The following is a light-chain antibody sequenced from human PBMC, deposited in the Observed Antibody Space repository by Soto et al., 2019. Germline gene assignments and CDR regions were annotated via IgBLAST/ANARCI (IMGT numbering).Light chain of an antibody. V-gene: IGKV1-39*01. CDR3: QQSFIKPWT. J-gene: IGKJ1*01. CDR1: QSISNY. Sequence: DIQMTRSPSSLSASVGDRVTITCRASQSISNYLNWYQQKPGKAPKLLINTASSLQSEVPSRFSGSGSGTDFTLTISSLQPEDFATYFCQQSFIKPWTFGQGTKVDIK. CDR2: TAS.